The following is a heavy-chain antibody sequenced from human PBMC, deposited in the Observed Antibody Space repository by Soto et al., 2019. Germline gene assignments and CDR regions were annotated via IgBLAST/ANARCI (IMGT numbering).Heavy chain of an antibody. CDR2: ISYDGSNK. D-gene: IGHD4-17*01. Sequence: QVQLVESGGGVVQPGRSLRLSCAASGFTFSSYAIHWVRQAPGKGLEWVAVISYDGSNKYYADSVKGRFTISRDNSKNTLYLQMNSLRAEDTAVYYCARGGQNGDTYRFDYWGQGTLVTVSS. CDR3: ARGGQNGDTYRFDY. J-gene: IGHJ4*02. V-gene: IGHV3-30-3*01. CDR1: GFTFSSYA.